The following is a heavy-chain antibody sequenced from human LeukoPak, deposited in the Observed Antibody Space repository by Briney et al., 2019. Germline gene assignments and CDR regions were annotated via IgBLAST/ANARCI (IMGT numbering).Heavy chain of an antibody. CDR1: GYSFTSYW. Sequence: GESLKISCKVSGYSFTSYWIGWVRQMPGKGLEWMGIINPGYSDIRYSPSFQGQVTISADKSISTAYLQWSSLKASDTAIYYCARHDKGYSGYVTLDYWGQGTLVTVSS. D-gene: IGHD5-12*01. V-gene: IGHV5-51*01. CDR2: INPGYSDI. J-gene: IGHJ4*02. CDR3: ARHDKGYSGYVTLDY.